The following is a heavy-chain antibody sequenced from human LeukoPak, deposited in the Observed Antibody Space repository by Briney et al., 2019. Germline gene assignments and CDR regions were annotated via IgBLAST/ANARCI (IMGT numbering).Heavy chain of an antibody. CDR3: AREYHDFWSGSFDY. CDR1: GFTVSGNY. J-gene: IGHJ4*02. V-gene: IGHV3-53*01. D-gene: IGHD3-3*01. Sequence: GGSLRLSCAASGFTVSGNYMSWVRQAPGKGPEWVSVIYSGGSTYYADSVKGRFTISRDNSKNTLYLQMNSLRAEDTAVYYCAREYHDFWSGSFDYWGQGTLVTVSS. CDR2: IYSGGST.